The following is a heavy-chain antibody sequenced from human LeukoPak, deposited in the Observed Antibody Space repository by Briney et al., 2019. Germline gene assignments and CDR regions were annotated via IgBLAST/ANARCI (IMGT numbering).Heavy chain of an antibody. CDR2: INHSGST. CDR3: ARVRSAIRPGWYFDL. J-gene: IGHJ2*01. CDR1: GGSISSYY. Sequence: PSETLSLTCTVSGGSISSYYWSWIRQPPGKGLEWIGEINHSGSTNYNPSLKSRVTISVDTSKNQFSLKLSSVTAADTAVYYCARVRSAIRPGWYFDLWGRGTLVTVSS. V-gene: IGHV4-34*01.